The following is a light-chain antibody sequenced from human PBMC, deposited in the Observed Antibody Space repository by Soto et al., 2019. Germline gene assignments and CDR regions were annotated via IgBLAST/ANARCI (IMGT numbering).Light chain of an antibody. CDR1: QSVSNNY. CDR2: GAS. J-gene: IGKJ1*01. Sequence: EIELTESPCTLSLSPGERATLSCRASQSVSNNYLAWYQQKPGQAPRLLIYGASNRATGIPDRFSGSGSGTDFTLTISRLEPEDFAVYYCQQYGSSGTFAQGTKVDIK. CDR3: QQYGSSGT. V-gene: IGKV3-20*01.